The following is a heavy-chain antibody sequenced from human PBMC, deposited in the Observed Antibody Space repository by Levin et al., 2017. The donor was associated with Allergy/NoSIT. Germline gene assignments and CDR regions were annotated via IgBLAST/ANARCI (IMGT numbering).Heavy chain of an antibody. CDR1: GGSFSSGTYY. CDR3: ARNRIIVSGGNDYYYGMDV. CDR2: INYRGGT. D-gene: IGHD5/OR15-5a*01. V-gene: IGHV4-61*01. Sequence: SETLSLTCSVSGGSFSSGTYYWSWIRRPPGKGLEWIGYINYRGGTKYNPSLNSRVTISVDTSKNEFSLKVTSVTAADTAVYYCARNRIIVSGGNDYYYGMDVWGQGTTVTVSS. J-gene: IGHJ6*02.